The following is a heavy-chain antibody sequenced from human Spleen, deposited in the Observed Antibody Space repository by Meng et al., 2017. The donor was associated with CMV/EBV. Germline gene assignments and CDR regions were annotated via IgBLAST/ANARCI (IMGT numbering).Heavy chain of an antibody. CDR3: ARGRYCSSTSCYRGGYYYYGMDV. CDR2: INHSGGT. D-gene: IGHD2-2*02. J-gene: IGHJ6*02. V-gene: IGHV4-34*01. Sequence: SETLSLTCAVYGGSFSGYYWSWIRQPPGKGLEWIGEINHSGGTNYNPSLKSRVTISVDTSKNQFSLKLSSVTAADTAVYYCARGRYCSSTSCYRGGYYYYGMDVWGQGTTVTVSS. CDR1: GGSFSGYY.